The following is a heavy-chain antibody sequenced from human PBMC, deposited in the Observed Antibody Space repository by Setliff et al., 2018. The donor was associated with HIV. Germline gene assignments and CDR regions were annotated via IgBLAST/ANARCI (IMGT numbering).Heavy chain of an antibody. CDR1: GYSISSGYY. CDR2: IYHSGST. CDR3: ARGSGWYYFDY. D-gene: IGHD6-19*01. J-gene: IGHJ4*02. Sequence: SETLSLTCAVSGYSISSGYYGGWIRQPPGKGLEWIGDIYHSGSTYYNPSLESRVTISVDTSKNQFSLKVSSVTAADTAVYYCARGSGWYYFDYWGQGTLVTVSS. V-gene: IGHV4-38-2*01.